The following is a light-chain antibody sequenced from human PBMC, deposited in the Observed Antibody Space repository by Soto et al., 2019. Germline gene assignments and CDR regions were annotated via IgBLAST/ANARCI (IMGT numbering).Light chain of an antibody. Sequence: QSVLTQSSSASASLGSSVKLTCTLSSGHSSYIIAWHQQQPGKAPRYLMKLEGSGSYNKGSGVPDRVSGSSSGADRYLTISNLQYEDAADYYCETWDSTTRVFGGGTKLTVL. CDR2: LEGSGSY. J-gene: IGLJ3*02. CDR1: SGHSSYI. CDR3: ETWDSTTRV. V-gene: IGLV4-60*02.